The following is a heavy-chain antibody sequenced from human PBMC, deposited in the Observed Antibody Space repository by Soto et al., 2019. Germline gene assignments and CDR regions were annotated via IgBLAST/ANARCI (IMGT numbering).Heavy chain of an antibody. J-gene: IGHJ6*02. D-gene: IGHD3-3*01. CDR2: INPNSGGT. Sequence: GASVKVSCKASGYTFTGYYMHWVRQAPGQGLEWMGWINPNSGGTNYAQKFQGWVTMTRDTSISTAYMELSRLRSGDTAVYYCARDGGSAIFGVVIGGMDVWGQGTTVTVSS. CDR3: ARDGGSAIFGVVIGGMDV. CDR1: GYTFTGYY. V-gene: IGHV1-2*04.